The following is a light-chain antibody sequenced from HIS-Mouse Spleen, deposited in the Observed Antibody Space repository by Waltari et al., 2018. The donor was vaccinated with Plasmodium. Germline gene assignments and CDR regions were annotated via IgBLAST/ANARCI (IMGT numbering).Light chain of an antibody. CDR1: SRAVGGSNH. Sequence: QSALTQPRSVSGSPGQSVTIPCTGTSRAVGGSNHVSWYQQHPGKAPKRMIYDVSKRPSGVPDRFSGSKSGNTASLTISGLQAEDEADYYCCSYAGSYTLVFGGGTKLTVL. CDR3: CSYAGSYTLV. J-gene: IGLJ2*01. V-gene: IGLV2-11*01. CDR2: DVS.